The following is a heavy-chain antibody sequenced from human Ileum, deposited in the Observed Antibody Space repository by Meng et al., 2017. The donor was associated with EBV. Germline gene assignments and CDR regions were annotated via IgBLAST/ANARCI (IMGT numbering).Heavy chain of an antibody. CDR3: ARGNGYSSSFYFDY. CDR2: IIPIFGTA. J-gene: IGHJ4*02. Sequence: LVRSGAWVKRPRSSGCVSCTAYGGTLRSYAIRWLRQAPGKWLECMGGIIPIFGTANYAQKFQGRVTITADESTSTAYMELSSLRSEDTAVYYCARGNGYSSSFYFDYWGQGTLVTVSS. D-gene: IGHD6-13*01. V-gene: IGHV1-69*01. CDR1: GGTLRSYA.